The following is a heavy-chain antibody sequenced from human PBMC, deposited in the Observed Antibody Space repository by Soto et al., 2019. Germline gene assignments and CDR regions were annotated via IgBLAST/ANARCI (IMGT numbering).Heavy chain of an antibody. CDR2: ISGYNGDT. V-gene: IGHV1-18*01. J-gene: IGHJ6*02. Sequence: QGQLVQSGGEAKKPGASVKVSCKASGYTFTRYGISWVRQAPGQGLEWMGWISGYNGDTNSAQKLQGGVTMTIDTSTSTAYMELRSLTSDDTAVYYCAKHGQPPYYYYGMDVWGQGTTVTVSS. CDR1: GYTFTRYG. CDR3: AKHGQPPYYYYGMDV.